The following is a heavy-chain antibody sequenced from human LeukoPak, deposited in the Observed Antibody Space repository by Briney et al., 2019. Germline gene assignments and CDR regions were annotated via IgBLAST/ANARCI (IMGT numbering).Heavy chain of an antibody. V-gene: IGHV1-2*02. CDR1: GYTFTGYY. Sequence: GASVKVSCKASGYTFTGYYMHWVRQAPGQGLEWMGWINPNSGGTNYAQKFQGRVTMTRDTSISTAYMELSRLRSDDTAVCYCASGGDITMVRGATDYWGQGTLVTVSS. J-gene: IGHJ4*02. CDR3: ASGGDITMVRGATDY. D-gene: IGHD3-10*01. CDR2: INPNSGGT.